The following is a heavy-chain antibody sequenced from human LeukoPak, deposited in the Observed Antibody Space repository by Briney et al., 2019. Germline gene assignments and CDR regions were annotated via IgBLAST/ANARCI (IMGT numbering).Heavy chain of an antibody. J-gene: IGHJ3*01. Sequence: GGSLRLSCAASGFTFSTYGLHWVRQTPGKGLEWVAFIRYDGSEKYYSESAKGRFSISRDNSKNTLYLQMSSLRVEDTAVYYCAKDGFLESWGQGTMVTVSP. CDR3: AKDGFLES. CDR2: IRYDGSEK. D-gene: IGHD3-3*01. V-gene: IGHV3-30*02. CDR1: GFTFSTYG.